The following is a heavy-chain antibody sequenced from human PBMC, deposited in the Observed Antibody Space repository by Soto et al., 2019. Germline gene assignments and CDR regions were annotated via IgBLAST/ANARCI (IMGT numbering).Heavy chain of an antibody. CDR3: ARVPAAASYDLGLDV. V-gene: IGHV3-23*01. CDR2: ISGSGGNT. D-gene: IGHD2-2*01. CDR1: GFTFSGYA. Sequence: PGGSLRLSCVASGFTFSGYAMSWVRQAPGKGLEWVSGISGSGGNTNYADSVKGRFTISRDNYKNTLYLQMNSQRDEDTAVYYCARVPAAASYDLGLDVWGQGTTVTVSS. J-gene: IGHJ6*02.